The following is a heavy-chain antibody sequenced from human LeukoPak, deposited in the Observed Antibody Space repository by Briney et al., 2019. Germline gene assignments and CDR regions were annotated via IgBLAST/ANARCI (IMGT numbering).Heavy chain of an antibody. CDR1: GYTFTSYA. CDR3: ADEDSGSST. Sequence: ASVKVSCKASGYTFTSYAISWVRQAPGQGLEWMGRIIPILGIANYAQKFQGRVTITADKSTSTAYMELSSLRSEDTAVYYCADEDSGSSTWGQGTLVTVSS. D-gene: IGHD1-26*01. J-gene: IGHJ5*02. V-gene: IGHV1-69*04. CDR2: IIPILGIA.